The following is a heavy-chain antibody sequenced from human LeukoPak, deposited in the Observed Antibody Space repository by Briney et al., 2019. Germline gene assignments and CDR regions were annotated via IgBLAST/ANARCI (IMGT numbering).Heavy chain of an antibody. D-gene: IGHD2-15*01. Sequence: SGGSLRLSCAASGFTFSSYAMHWVRQAPGKGLEWVAVISYDGSNKYYADSVKGRFTISRDNSKNTLYLQMNSLRAEDTAVYYCARDFSPLVVLRTGWFDPWGQGTLVTVSS. CDR2: ISYDGSNK. CDR3: ARDFSPLVVLRTGWFDP. CDR1: GFTFSSYA. J-gene: IGHJ5*02. V-gene: IGHV3-30*04.